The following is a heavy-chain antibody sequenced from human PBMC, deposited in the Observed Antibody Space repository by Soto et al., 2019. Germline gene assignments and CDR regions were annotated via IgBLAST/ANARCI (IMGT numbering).Heavy chain of an antibody. J-gene: IGHJ5*02. CDR2: INPSGGST. Sequence: ASVKVSCKASGYIFTRYYMHWVRQAPGQGLEWMGIINPSGGSTSYAQKFQGRVTMTSDTSTSTVYMELSSLRSEDMALYYCARGTVVTPDDWFDPWGQGTLVTVSS. D-gene: IGHD2-21*02. CDR3: ARGTVVTPDDWFDP. V-gene: IGHV1-46*01. CDR1: GYIFTRYY.